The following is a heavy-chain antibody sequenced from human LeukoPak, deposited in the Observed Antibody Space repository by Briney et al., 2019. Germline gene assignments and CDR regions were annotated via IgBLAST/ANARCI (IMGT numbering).Heavy chain of an antibody. D-gene: IGHD3-22*01. Sequence: GGSLRLSCAASGFTFSSYSMNWVHQAPGKGLEWVSYISSSSSTIYYADSVKGRFTISRDNAKSSLYLQMNSLRAEDTAVYYCARDGEGGSGYSNWGQGTLVTVSS. J-gene: IGHJ4*02. CDR3: ARDGEGGSGYSN. V-gene: IGHV3-48*04. CDR2: ISSSSSTI. CDR1: GFTFSSYS.